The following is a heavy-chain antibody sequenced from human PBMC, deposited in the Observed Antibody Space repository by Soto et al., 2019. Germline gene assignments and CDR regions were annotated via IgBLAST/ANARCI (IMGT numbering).Heavy chain of an antibody. Sequence: ASVKVSCKTSGYTFTYYAVHWVRQAPGQSLEWMGWINAGNGNTQYSQQFQGRVIISRDTSASTAYMELSSLRSQGTAVYYCARNLMTYGYDFWSGLDYWGQGSVVTVSS. V-gene: IGHV1-3*01. CDR1: GYTFTYYA. CDR3: ARNLMTYGYDFWSGLDY. D-gene: IGHD3-3*01. J-gene: IGHJ4*02. CDR2: INAGNGNT.